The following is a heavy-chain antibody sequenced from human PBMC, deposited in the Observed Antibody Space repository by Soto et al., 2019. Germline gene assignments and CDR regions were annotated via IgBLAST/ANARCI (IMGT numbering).Heavy chain of an antibody. CDR3: ARALRSAYYFDY. D-gene: IGHD1-26*01. CDR1: GFTFSSYW. V-gene: IGHV3-74*01. Sequence: EVQLVESGGGLVQPGGSLRLSCAASGFTFSSYWMHWVRQAPGKGLVWVSRINSDENSSNYADSVEGRFTISRDNAKNTLYLQMNSLRAEDTAVYYCARALRSAYYFDYWGQGILVSVSS. CDR2: INSDENSS. J-gene: IGHJ4*02.